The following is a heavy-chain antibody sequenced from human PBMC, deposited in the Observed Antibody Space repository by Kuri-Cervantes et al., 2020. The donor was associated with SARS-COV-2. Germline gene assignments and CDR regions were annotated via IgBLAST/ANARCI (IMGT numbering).Heavy chain of an antibody. CDR2: INHSGST. J-gene: IGHJ4*02. CDR1: GGSFSGYY. Sequence: GSLSLSCAVYGGSFSGYYWSWIRQPPGKGLEWIGEINHSGSTNYNPSLKSRVTISVDTSKNQFSLKLSSVTAADTAVYYCARGGGYSNLGYYFDYWGQGTLVTVSS. CDR3: ARGGGYSNLGYYFDY. D-gene: IGHD4-11*01. V-gene: IGHV4-34*01.